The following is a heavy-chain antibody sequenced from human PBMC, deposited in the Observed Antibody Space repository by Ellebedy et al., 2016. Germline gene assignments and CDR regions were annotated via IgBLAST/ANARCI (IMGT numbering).Heavy chain of an antibody. D-gene: IGHD6-6*01. Sequence: GGSLRLXXAASGFTFSDYYMSWIRQAPGKGLEWISYISSSDSTISYADSVKGRFSISRDNAKNSLYLQMNSLRAEDTAVYYCARNGKGGPYSSSSTRPFDYWGQGTQVTVSS. CDR1: GFTFSDYY. V-gene: IGHV3-11*01. CDR3: ARNGKGGPYSSSSTRPFDY. CDR2: ISSSDSTI. J-gene: IGHJ4*02.